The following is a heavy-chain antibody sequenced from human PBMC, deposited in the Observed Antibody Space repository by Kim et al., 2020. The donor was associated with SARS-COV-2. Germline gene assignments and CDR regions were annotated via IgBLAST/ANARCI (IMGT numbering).Heavy chain of an antibody. CDR1: GYSFSNYG. CDR2: ISSNSGHT. D-gene: IGHD3-22*01. Sequence: ASVKASCKASGYSFSNYGLVWARQAPGQGLEWMGWISSNSGHTKYAQNVQGRVTLTTDTSTNTGYMELSSLRSDDTAVYYCAPYYDSNSYRGQWDWGQGTPVTVSS. V-gene: IGHV1-18*01. J-gene: IGHJ4*01. CDR3: APYYDSNSYRGQWD.